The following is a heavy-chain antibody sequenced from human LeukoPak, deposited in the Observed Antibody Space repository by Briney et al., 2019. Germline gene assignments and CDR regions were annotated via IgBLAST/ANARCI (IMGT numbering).Heavy chain of an antibody. V-gene: IGHV4-59*01. CDR3: AGLGASGNGYLSWFDH. CDR1: GGSISTYY. D-gene: IGHD3-22*01. CDR2: IYYSGNS. J-gene: IGHJ5*02. Sequence: SETLSLTCTVSGGSISTYYWSWLRQPPGNGLELIGYIYYSGNSNYNPSLKSRVTISVDTSKNQFSLRLSSVTAADTAVYYCAGLGASGNGYLSWFDHWGQGTLVTVSS.